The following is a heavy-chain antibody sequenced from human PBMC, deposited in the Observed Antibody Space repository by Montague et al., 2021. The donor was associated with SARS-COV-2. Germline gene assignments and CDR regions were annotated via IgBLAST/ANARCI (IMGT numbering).Heavy chain of an antibody. Sequence: SETLSLTCTVSGGSISSYHWSWIRQPPGKGLEWIGYIYYSGSTNYNPSLKGRVTISVDTSKNQFSLKLSSVTAADTAVYYCARGSGRMGNAFDIWGQGTMVTVSS. CDR2: IYYSGST. V-gene: IGHV4-59*01. CDR1: GGSISSYH. CDR3: ARGSGRMGNAFDI. D-gene: IGHD6-19*01. J-gene: IGHJ3*02.